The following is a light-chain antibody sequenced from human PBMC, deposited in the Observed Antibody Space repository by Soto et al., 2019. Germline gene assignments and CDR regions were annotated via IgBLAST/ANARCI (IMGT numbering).Light chain of an antibody. V-gene: IGKV3-20*01. CDR2: GAS. Sequence: IVLTQSPGTLSLSPGERATLSCRASQSVTSNFLGCYQQKPGQAPRLLIYGASTRAAGVPDRFSGSGSGTDFTLTITRLEPEDFAVYYCQQYGRSPLLYTFGQGTKLGVK. J-gene: IGKJ2*01. CDR1: QSVTSNF. CDR3: QQYGRSPLLYT.